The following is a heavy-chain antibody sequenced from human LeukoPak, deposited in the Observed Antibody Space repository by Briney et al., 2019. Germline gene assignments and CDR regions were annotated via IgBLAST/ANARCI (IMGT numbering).Heavy chain of an antibody. CDR2: INADGSGT. J-gene: IGHJ5*02. D-gene: IGHD2-2*01. Sequence: PGGSLRLSRAASGLTFSSHSMHWVRQAPEKGLVGVAHINADGSGTYYAAPVKGRFTISRDNAKNTLYLQMHSLTAEDTAVYYCVRGALRDCSYTSCRRGNWFDPWGQGTLVTVSS. V-gene: IGHV3-74*01. CDR3: VRGALRDCSYTSCRRGNWFDP. CDR1: GLTFSSHS.